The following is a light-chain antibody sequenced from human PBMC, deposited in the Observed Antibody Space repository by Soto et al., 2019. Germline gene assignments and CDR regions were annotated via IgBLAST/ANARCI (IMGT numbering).Light chain of an antibody. CDR3: QQYDRWPHT. V-gene: IGKV3-15*01. CDR2: GAS. CDR1: QNLSRN. Sequence: EIVMTQSPATLSVSSGEGATLSCRASQNLSRNLAWYQHCPGQAPELLIHGASTRATGVPARFRGSGSGTDFSLTISSLQSEDFAVYYCQQYDRWPHTFGQGTKLQIK. J-gene: IGKJ2*01.